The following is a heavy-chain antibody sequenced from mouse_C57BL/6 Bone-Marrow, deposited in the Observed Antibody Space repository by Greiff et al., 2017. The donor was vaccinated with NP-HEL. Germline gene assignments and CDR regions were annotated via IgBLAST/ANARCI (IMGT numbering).Heavy chain of an antibody. CDR3: ARGCLYYFDY. D-gene: IGHD6-1*01. CDR1: GYTFTSYT. J-gene: IGHJ2*01. Sequence: QVHVKQSGAELARPGASVKMSCKASGYTFTSYTMHWVKQRPGQGLEWIGYINPSSGYTKYNQKFKDKATLTADKSSSTAYMQLSSLTSEDSAVYYCARGCLYYFDYWGQGTTLTVSS. V-gene: IGHV1-4*01. CDR2: INPSSGYT.